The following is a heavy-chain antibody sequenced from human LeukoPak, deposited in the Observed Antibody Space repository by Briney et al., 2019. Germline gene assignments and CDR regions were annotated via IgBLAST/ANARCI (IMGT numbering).Heavy chain of an antibody. J-gene: IGHJ6*02. CDR3: ARDLVIIGYYYYGMDV. CDR2: ISSSSSYI. CDR1: GFTFSGYA. D-gene: IGHD3-9*01. V-gene: IGHV3-21*01. Sequence: PGGSLRPSCAASGFTFSGYAMSWVRQAPGKGLEWVSSISSSSSYIYYADSVKGRFTISRDNAKNSLYLQMNSLRAEDTAVYYCARDLVIIGYYYYGMDVWGQGTTVTVSS.